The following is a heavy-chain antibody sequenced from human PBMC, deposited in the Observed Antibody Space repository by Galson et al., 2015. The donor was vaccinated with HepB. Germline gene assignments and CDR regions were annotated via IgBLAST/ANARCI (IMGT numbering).Heavy chain of an antibody. Sequence: SLRLSCAVSGFTFSTHGIHWVRQAPGKGLEWVAVIWYDGSNKYYADSVKGRFTISRDNSKNTLYLQMNSLRAEDTAMYYCARDLRDSRNYGALDYWGQGTLVTVSS. D-gene: IGHD1-7*01. V-gene: IGHV3-33*01. J-gene: IGHJ4*02. CDR3: ARDLRDSRNYGALDY. CDR1: GFTFSTHG. CDR2: IWYDGSNK.